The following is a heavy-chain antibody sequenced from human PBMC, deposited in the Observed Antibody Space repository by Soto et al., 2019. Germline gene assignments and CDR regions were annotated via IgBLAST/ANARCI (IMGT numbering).Heavy chain of an antibody. CDR3: AKDTRYADYVRWFDS. J-gene: IGHJ5*01. D-gene: IGHD4-17*01. CDR1: GFTFSSYA. V-gene: IGHV3-23*01. Sequence: GGSLRLSCTASGFTFSSYATTWVRQALGRGLEGVSGITASGGRTFYADSVKGRFTISRDNSRSTLYLQMDSLRAEDTAVYYCAKDTRYADYVRWFDSWGQGTLVTVSS. CDR2: ITASGGRT.